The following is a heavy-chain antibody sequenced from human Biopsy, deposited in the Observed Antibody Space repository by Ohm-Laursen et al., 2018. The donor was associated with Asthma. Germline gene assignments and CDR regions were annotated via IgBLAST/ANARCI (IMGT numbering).Heavy chain of an antibody. CDR3: ARGYSGSDRIVYYYSGLEV. V-gene: IGHV1-3*01. CDR2: INAGNGNT. CDR1: GDSFSNYA. Sequence: SVKVSCKASGDSFSNYAISWVRQAPGQGLEWMGWINAGNGNTKYSQKFQGRVTISRDTSASTAYMDLSSLRSEDSAVYYCARGYSGSDRIVYYYSGLEVWGQGTTVTVSS. J-gene: IGHJ6*02. D-gene: IGHD5-12*01.